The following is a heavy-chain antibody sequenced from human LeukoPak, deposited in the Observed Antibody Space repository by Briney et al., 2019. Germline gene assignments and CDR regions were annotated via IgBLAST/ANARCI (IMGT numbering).Heavy chain of an antibody. Sequence: PGGSLRLSCAASGFTFSSYAMHWVRQAPGKGLEWVAVISYDGSNKYYADSVKGRFTISRDNSKNTLYLQMNSLGAEDTAVYYCARAQMADWGQGTLVTVSS. J-gene: IGHJ4*02. CDR2: ISYDGSNK. CDR1: GFTFSSYA. CDR3: ARAQMAD. D-gene: IGHD5-24*01. V-gene: IGHV3-30*04.